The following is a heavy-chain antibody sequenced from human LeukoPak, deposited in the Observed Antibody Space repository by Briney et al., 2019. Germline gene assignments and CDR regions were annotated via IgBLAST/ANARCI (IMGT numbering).Heavy chain of an antibody. CDR2: INHSGST. D-gene: IGHD6-6*01. CDR3: ARGARSPGLKSIAARSPLDY. J-gene: IGHJ4*02. CDR1: GGSFSGYY. Sequence: LETLSLTCAVYGGSFSGYYWSWIRQPPGKGLEWIGEINHSGSTNYNPSLKSRVTISVDTSKNQFSLKLSSVTAADTAVYYCARGARSPGLKSIAARSPLDYWGQGTLVTVSS. V-gene: IGHV4-34*01.